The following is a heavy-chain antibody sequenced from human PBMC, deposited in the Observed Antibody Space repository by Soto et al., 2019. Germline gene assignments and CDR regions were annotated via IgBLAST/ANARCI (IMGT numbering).Heavy chain of an antibody. Sequence: SEILSLTCTVSGDSITSNSYFWAWIRQPPGKGLEWIGSIYYSGTTYYNPSLKSRVTISVDRSKNQFSLKLSSVTAADTAVYYCARGEFLSYDDYWGQGTLVTVSS. CDR3: ARGEFLSYDDY. D-gene: IGHD3-16*01. CDR2: IYYSGTT. CDR1: GDSITSNSYF. V-gene: IGHV4-39*01. J-gene: IGHJ4*02.